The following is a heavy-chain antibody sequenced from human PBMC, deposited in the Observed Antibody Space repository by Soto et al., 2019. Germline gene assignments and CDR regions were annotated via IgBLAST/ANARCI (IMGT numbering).Heavy chain of an antibody. CDR2: ISSSSSTI. V-gene: IGHV3-48*02. Sequence: GSLRLSCAASVFTFRSYSMNWVRQAPGKGLEWLSYISSSSSTIYYADSVKGRFTISRDNAKNSLYLQMNSLRDEDTAVYYCARRGYNYGYGDYYGMDVWGQGTTVTVSS. D-gene: IGHD5-18*01. J-gene: IGHJ6*02. CDR3: ARRGYNYGYGDYYGMDV. CDR1: VFTFRSYS.